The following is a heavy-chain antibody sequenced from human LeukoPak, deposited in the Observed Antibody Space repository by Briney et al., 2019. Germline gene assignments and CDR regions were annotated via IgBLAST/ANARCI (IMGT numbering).Heavy chain of an antibody. J-gene: IGHJ4*02. V-gene: IGHV4-59*01. Sequence: SETLSLTCTVSGGSINYYYWMWIRQPPGKGLEWIGYIYYSGGTHYNPSLKSRVTMLVDTSKNQFSLKLTAVTAADTAVYYCARAAPDYYDSSGYYGDWGQGTLVTVSS. CDR1: GGSINYYY. CDR2: IYYSGGT. CDR3: ARAAPDYYDSSGYYGD. D-gene: IGHD3-22*01.